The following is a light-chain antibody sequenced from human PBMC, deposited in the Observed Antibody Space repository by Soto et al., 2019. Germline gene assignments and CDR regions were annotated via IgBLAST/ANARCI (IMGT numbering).Light chain of an antibody. CDR1: QSVSTT. V-gene: IGKV3-15*01. Sequence: EIVMTQSPATLSVSPGERATLSCRASQSVSTTVAWYQQKSGQAPRLLIYSASTRATGVPARFSGGGSGTDFTLTITSLQSEDFGVYYCQQYKDWPTTFGQGTKVEI. CDR3: QQYKDWPTT. CDR2: SAS. J-gene: IGKJ1*01.